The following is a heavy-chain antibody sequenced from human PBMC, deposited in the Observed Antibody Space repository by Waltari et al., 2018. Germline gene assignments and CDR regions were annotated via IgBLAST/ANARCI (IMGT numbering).Heavy chain of an antibody. D-gene: IGHD2-21*01. V-gene: IGHV4-34*01. CDR2: IHYDGST. CDR3: ARYGEVPPNYFFDF. Sequence: QVQLHQWGAGLLMPSEPLSLTCAAAGDSFSGYFWSWIRQPPGKGLEWLGAIHYDGSTNYKPSLKSRLSLSVDTTKKHFSLRLTSVTAADTGMYFCARYGEVPPNYFFDFWGQGIRVTVSS. CDR1: GDSFSGYF. J-gene: IGHJ4*01.